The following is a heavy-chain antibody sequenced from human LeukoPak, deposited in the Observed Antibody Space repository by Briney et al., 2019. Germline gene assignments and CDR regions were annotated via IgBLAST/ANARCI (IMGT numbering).Heavy chain of an antibody. Sequence: PSETLSLTCAVSGYSISSSYYWGWIRPPPGKGLEWIGSIYYSGSTYYNPSLKSRVTISVDTSKNHFSLKLSSVTAADTAVYYCAGHLITMVRGYDYWGQGTLVTVSS. CDR2: IYYSGST. CDR3: AGHLITMVRGYDY. J-gene: IGHJ4*02. V-gene: IGHV4-38-2*01. D-gene: IGHD3-10*01. CDR1: GYSISSSYY.